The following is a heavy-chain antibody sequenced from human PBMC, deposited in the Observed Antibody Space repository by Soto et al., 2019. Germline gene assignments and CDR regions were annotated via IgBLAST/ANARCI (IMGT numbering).Heavy chain of an antibody. Sequence: GASVKVSCKASGGTLSSYTISWVRQAPGQRLEWMGRIIPILGIANYAQKFQGRVTITADKSTSTAYMELSSLRSEDTAVYYCARARYCTNGVCPAFAIDIWGQGTMVTVSS. CDR1: GGTLSSYT. J-gene: IGHJ3*02. CDR2: IIPILGIA. D-gene: IGHD2-8*01. V-gene: IGHV1-69*02. CDR3: ARARYCTNGVCPAFAIDI.